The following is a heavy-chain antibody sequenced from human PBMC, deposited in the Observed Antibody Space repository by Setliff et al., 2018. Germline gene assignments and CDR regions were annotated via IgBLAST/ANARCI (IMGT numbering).Heavy chain of an antibody. J-gene: IGHJ6*02. Sequence: HPGGSLSLSCAAPGFTVSTSYMSWVRQAPGKGLEWVSTIYSGGSIFYADSVRGRFTISREPSKDTLSLQMDSLRVEDTAVYYCARDPPNVGYVTGRGYFYFGMAVWGHGNTVTVSS. CDR3: ARDPPNVGYVTGRGYFYFGMAV. D-gene: IGHD3-10*01. CDR2: IYSGGSI. V-gene: IGHV3-66*01. CDR1: GFTVSTSY.